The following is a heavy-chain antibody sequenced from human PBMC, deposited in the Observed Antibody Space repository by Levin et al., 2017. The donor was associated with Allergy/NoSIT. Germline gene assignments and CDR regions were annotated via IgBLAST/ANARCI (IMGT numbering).Heavy chain of an antibody. D-gene: IGHD1-26*01. CDR2: INSDGSRT. J-gene: IGHJ6*02. V-gene: IGHV3-74*01. Sequence: GESLKISCAASGFTFSSYWMHWVRQPPGKGLVWVSRINSDGSRTSYADSVKGRFTISRDNAKNTLYLQMNSLRAEDTAVYYCARDNFYSGSYYAEYYYGMDVWGQGTTVTVSS. CDR1: GFTFSSYW. CDR3: ARDNFYSGSYYAEYYYGMDV.